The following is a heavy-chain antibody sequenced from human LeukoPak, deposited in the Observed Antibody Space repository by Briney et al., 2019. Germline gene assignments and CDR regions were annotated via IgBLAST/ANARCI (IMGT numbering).Heavy chain of an antibody. CDR1: GGTFSSYA. D-gene: IGHD2-2*01. Sequence: GASVKVSCKASGGTFSSYAISRVRQAPGQGLEWMGRIIPILGIANYAQKFQGRVTITADKSTSTAYMELSSLRSEDTAVYYCATIDCSSTSCYVYGMDVWGQGTTVTVSS. CDR3: ATIDCSSTSCYVYGMDV. CDR2: IIPILGIA. V-gene: IGHV1-69*04. J-gene: IGHJ6*02.